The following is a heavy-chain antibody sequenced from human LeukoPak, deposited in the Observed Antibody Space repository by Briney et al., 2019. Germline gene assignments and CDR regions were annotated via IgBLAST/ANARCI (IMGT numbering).Heavy chain of an antibody. D-gene: IGHD3-10*01. CDR1: GFIFSSYA. CDR3: AQFGPDAQSYYYYGMDV. J-gene: IGHJ6*02. V-gene: IGHV3-23*01. CDR2: ISGSGGST. Sequence: GGSLRLSCAASGFIFSSYAMSWVRQAPGKGLEWVSAISGSGGSTYYADSVKGRFTISRDNSKNTLYLQMNSLRAEDTAVYYCAQFGPDAQSYYYYGMDVWGQGTTVTVSS.